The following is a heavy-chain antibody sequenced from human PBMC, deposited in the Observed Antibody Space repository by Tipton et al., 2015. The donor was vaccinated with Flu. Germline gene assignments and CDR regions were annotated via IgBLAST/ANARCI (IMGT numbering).Heavy chain of an antibody. CDR1: GGSISSGSYY. J-gene: IGHJ4*02. V-gene: IGHV4-61*02. CDR2: IYTSGST. D-gene: IGHD3-22*01. CDR3: ARAGWLLLFDY. Sequence: LRLSCTVSGGSISSGSYYWSWIRQPAGKGLEWIGRIYTSGSTNYNPSLKSRVTISVDTSKNQFSLKLSSVTAADTAVYYCARAGWLLLFDYWGESTLVSV.